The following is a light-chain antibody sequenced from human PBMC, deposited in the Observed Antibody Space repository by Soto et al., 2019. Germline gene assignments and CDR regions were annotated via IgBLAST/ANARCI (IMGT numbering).Light chain of an antibody. CDR1: SSDVGSYNL. J-gene: IGLJ1*01. V-gene: IGLV2-23*02. CDR3: CSYAGSSTF. Sequence: QSALTQPASVSGSPGQSITISCTGTSSDVGSYNLVSWYQQHPGKAPKLMIYEVSKRPSGVSNRFSGSKSGNTASLTISGLQAEDEADHYCCSYAGSSTFFGTGSKLTVL. CDR2: EVS.